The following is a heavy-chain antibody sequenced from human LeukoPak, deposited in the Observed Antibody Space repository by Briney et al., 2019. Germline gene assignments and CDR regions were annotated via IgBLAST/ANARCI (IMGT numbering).Heavy chain of an antibody. Sequence: GGSLRLSCAASGFTFSSYAMSWVRQAPGKGLEWVSAISGNGDITYYTDSVKGRFTISRDNSKNTLYLQMNSLRAEDTAVYYCAKARWSGPFYFDYWGQGTLVTVSS. V-gene: IGHV3-23*01. D-gene: IGHD3-3*01. CDR2: ISGNGDIT. J-gene: IGHJ4*02. CDR1: GFTFSSYA. CDR3: AKARWSGPFYFDY.